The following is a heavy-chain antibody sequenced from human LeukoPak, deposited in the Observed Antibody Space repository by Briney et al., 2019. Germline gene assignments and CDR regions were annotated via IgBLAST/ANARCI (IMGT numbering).Heavy chain of an antibody. CDR1: GGSISSSSYY. CDR3: ARDGIAAAEEIDY. V-gene: IGHV4-39*07. J-gene: IGHJ4*02. CDR2: IYYSGST. Sequence: PSETLSLTCTVSGGSISSSSYYWGWIRQPPGKGLEWIGSIYYSGSTYYNPSLKSRVTISVDTSKNQFSLKLSSVTAADTAVYYCARDGIAAAEEIDYWGQGTLVTVSS. D-gene: IGHD6-13*01.